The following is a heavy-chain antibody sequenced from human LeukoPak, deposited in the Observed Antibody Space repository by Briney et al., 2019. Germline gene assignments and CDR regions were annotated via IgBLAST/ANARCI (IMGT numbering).Heavy chain of an antibody. Sequence: GGSLRLSCAASGFSFGSAWMSWVRQAPGKGLEWVGRIKTKAVGGTADYAAPVKGRFTISRDDSQNTLYLQMNSLITEDTAVYYCAADRGVPHDSWGQGTLVTVSS. CDR2: IKTKAVGGTA. J-gene: IGHJ4*02. CDR3: AADRGVPHDS. D-gene: IGHD3-10*01. V-gene: IGHV3-15*01. CDR1: GFSFGSAW.